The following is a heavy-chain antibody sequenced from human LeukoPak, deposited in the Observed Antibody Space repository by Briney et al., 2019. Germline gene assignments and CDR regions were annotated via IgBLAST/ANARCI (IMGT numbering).Heavy chain of an antibody. J-gene: IGHJ4*02. CDR1: GGTFSSYA. CDR2: IIPILGIA. D-gene: IGHD6-19*01. Sequence: SVKVSCKASGGTFSSYAISWVRQAPGQGLEWMGRIIPILGIANYAQKFQGRVTITADKSTSTAYMELSSLRSEDTAVYYCARARIAVAGTGGYWGQGTLVTVSS. V-gene: IGHV1-69*04. CDR3: ARARIAVAGTGGY.